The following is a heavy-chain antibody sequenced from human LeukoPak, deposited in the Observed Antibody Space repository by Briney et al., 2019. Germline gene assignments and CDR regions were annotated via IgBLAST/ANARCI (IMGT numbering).Heavy chain of an antibody. CDR3: ARKDSSGYQNYGMDV. CDR2: ISGSGSAV. V-gene: IGHV3-11*01. D-gene: IGHD3-22*01. Sequence: GGSLRLSCAASGFTFSDYYMSWIRQTPGKGLEWVSYISGSGSAVFYADSVKGRFIISRDNAKNSLYLQLNSLRAEDTAVYYCARKDSSGYQNYGMDVWGQGTTVTVSS. CDR1: GFTFSDYY. J-gene: IGHJ6*02.